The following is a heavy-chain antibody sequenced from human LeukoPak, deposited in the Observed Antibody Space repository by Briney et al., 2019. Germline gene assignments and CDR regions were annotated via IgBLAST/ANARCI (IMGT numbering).Heavy chain of an antibody. CDR3: GTHAGRTGSDD. V-gene: IGHV3-11*01. CDR1: GFIFSCYY. D-gene: IGHD3/OR15-3a*01. J-gene: IGHJ4*02. CDR2: ISGSGNDI. Sequence: GGSLRLSCATSGFIFSCYYMSWIRQAPGKGLEWVSYISGSGNDISYADSVKGRFTISRDNAKGSLYLQMNSLRAAATAVYYCGTHAGRTGSDDWGQGTLVTVSS.